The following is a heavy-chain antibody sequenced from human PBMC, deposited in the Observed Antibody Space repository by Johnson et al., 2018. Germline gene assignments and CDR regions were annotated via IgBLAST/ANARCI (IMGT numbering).Heavy chain of an antibody. CDR3: AKEISSVRGYYFYYGLDV. CDR2: ISGGGGST. Sequence: VQLVQSGGGLVQPGGSVNLSCAASGFTFSTYPMGWVRQAPGKGLEWAQTISGGGGSTYYADSGKGRFTISRTNSKNPLYLQMNSLRAGDPAVYYCAKEISSVRGYYFYYGLDVWGQGTSVTVSS. J-gene: IGHJ6*02. D-gene: IGHD3-10*01. CDR1: GFTFSTYP. V-gene: IGHV3-23*04.